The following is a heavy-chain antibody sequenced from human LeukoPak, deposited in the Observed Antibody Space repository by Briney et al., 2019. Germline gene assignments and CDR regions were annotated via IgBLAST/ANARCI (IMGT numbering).Heavy chain of an antibody. Sequence: SETLSLTCTVSGGSISSYYWSWIRQPPGKGLEWIGYNYYSGSTNYNPSLKSRVTIAVDTSKNQFSLKLSSVTAADTAVYYCAIAAGPDAFDIWGDGKIVTVSS. D-gene: IGHD6-13*01. CDR2: NYYSGST. J-gene: IGHJ3*02. V-gene: IGHV4-59*08. CDR3: AIAAGPDAFDI. CDR1: GGSISSYY.